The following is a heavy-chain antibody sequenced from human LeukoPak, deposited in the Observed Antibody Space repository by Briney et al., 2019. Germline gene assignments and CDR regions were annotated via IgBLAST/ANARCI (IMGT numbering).Heavy chain of an antibody. Sequence: GGSLRLSCVVSGFTFSSYAMSWVRQAPGKGLEWVGRIKSKTDGGTTDYAAPVKGRFTISRDDSKNTLYLQMNSLKTEDTAVYYCTTDPYSYSYGPTLGYWGQGTLVTVSS. CDR2: IKSKTDGGTT. V-gene: IGHV3-15*01. D-gene: IGHD5-18*01. CDR3: TTDPYSYSYGPTLGY. CDR1: GFTFSSYA. J-gene: IGHJ4*02.